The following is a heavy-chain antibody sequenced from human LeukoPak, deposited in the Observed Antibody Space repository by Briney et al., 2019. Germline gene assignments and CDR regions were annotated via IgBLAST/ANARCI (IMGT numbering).Heavy chain of an antibody. Sequence: GGSLRLSCAASGFTFSEYYMIWIRQAPGKGLESVSRINTDGTVTTYADSVKGRFTVSRDNADNTMFLQMNSVRDEDTAVYYWARKLRLAQPPDSWGQGTPVTVSS. CDR1: GFTFSEYY. D-gene: IGHD1-1*01. V-gene: IGHV3-74*01. CDR2: INTDGTVT. J-gene: IGHJ4*02. CDR3: ARKLRLAQPPDS.